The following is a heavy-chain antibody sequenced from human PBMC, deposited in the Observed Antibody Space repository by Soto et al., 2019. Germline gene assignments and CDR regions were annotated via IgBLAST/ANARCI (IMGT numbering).Heavy chain of an antibody. V-gene: IGHV1-3*01. CDR3: ERDSVSAAADWFRWFDP. J-gene: IGHJ5*02. Sequence: ASVKVSCKASGYTFTSYSMHWVRQAPGQRVEWMGWINAGNGNTKYSQKFQGRVTITRDTSASTAYMELSSLRSEDTAVYYSERDSVSAAADWFRWFDPWGQGTLVTSPQ. CDR1: GYTFTSYS. D-gene: IGHD6-13*01. CDR2: INAGNGNT.